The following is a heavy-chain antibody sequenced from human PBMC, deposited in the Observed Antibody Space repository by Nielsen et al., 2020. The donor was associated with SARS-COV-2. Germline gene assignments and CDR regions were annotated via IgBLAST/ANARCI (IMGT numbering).Heavy chain of an antibody. Sequence: GSLRLSCTVSGGSISSYYWSWIRQPPGKGLEWIGEINHSGSTNYNPSLKSRVTISVDTSKNQFSLKLSSVTAADTAVYYCARVGGIAVAGTGGWGQGTLVTVSS. J-gene: IGHJ4*02. CDR2: INHSGST. CDR1: GGSISSYY. D-gene: IGHD6-19*01. CDR3: ARVGGIAVAGTGG. V-gene: IGHV4-34*01.